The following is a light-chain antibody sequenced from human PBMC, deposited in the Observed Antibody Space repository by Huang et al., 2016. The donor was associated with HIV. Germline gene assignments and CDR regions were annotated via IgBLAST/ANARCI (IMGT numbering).Light chain of an antibody. CDR2: DAS. Sequence: EIVLTQSPAPLSLSPGERATLSCRASQSVSSYLAWYQQKPGPAPRLLIYDASNRATGIPARFSGSGSGTDFTLTISSLEPEDFAVYYCQQRSNWPITFGQGTRLEIK. CDR1: QSVSSY. V-gene: IGKV3-11*01. CDR3: QQRSNWPIT. J-gene: IGKJ5*01.